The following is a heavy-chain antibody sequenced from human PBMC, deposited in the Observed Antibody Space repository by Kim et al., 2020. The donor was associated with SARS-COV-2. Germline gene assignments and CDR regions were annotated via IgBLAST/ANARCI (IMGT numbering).Heavy chain of an antibody. CDR1: GFTFSSYG. D-gene: IGHD3-9*01. Sequence: GGSLRLSCAASGFTFSSYGMHWVRQAPGKGLEWVAVISYDGSNTYYADSVKGRFTISRDNSKNTLYLQMNSLRAEDTAVYYCARGSDILTGYYRYFDYWGQGTLVTASS. CDR2: ISYDGSNT. CDR3: ARGSDILTGYYRYFDY. J-gene: IGHJ4*02. V-gene: IGHV3-33*05.